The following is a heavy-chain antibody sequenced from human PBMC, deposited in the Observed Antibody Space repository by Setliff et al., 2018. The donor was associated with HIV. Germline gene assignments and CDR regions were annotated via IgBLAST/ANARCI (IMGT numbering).Heavy chain of an antibody. J-gene: IGHJ6*03. Sequence: GGSLRLSCAASGFTVSDNYMSWVRQAPGKGLEWVSIIYSDDYTKYADSLKGRFTISRDNSKNTLYLQMNSLRAEDTAVYYCAKQYSMYYYYYMDVWGKGTTVTVSS. CDR3: AKQYSMYYYYYMDV. CDR2: IYSDDYT. CDR1: GFTVSDNY. D-gene: IGHD6-13*01. V-gene: IGHV3-66*04.